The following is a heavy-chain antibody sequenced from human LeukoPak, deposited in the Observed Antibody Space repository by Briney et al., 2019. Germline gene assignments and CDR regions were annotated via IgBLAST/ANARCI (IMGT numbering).Heavy chain of an antibody. J-gene: IGHJ4*02. V-gene: IGHV4-34*01. CDR1: GGSFSGYY. D-gene: IGHD3-10*01. CDR3: ARDSGDY. CDR2: INHSGST. Sequence: SETLSLTCAVYGGSFSGYYWSWIRQPPGKGLEWIGEINHSGSTNYNPSLKSRVTISVDTSKNQFSLKLSSVTAADTAVYYCARDSGDYWGQGTLVTVSS.